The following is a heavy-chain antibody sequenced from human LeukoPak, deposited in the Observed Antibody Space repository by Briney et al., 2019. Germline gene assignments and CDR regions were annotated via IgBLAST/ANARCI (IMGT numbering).Heavy chain of an antibody. V-gene: IGHV4-39*07. CDR1: GGSISSSSYY. CDR2: IYYSGST. CDR3: ARVEAYCSSTSCYTISFDY. D-gene: IGHD2-2*02. J-gene: IGHJ4*02. Sequence: PSETLSLTCTVSGGSISSSSYYWGWIRQPPGKGLEWIGSIYYSGSTYYNPSLKSRVTISVDTSKNQFSLKLSSVTAADTAVYYCARVEAYCSSTSCYTISFDYWGQGTLVTVSS.